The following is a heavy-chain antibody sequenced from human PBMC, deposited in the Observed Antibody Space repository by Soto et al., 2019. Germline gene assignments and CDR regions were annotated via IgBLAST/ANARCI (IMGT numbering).Heavy chain of an antibody. J-gene: IGHJ4*02. CDR3: AKDFTVTTRPYYFDY. D-gene: IGHD4-17*01. Sequence: EVQLLESGGGLVQPGGSLRLSCAASGFTFSSYAMSWVRQAPGKGLEWVSAISGSGGSTYYADSVKGRFTISRDNSKNTLYLRMNSLRAEDTAVYYCAKDFTVTTRPYYFDYWGQGTLVTVSS. CDR2: ISGSGGST. V-gene: IGHV3-23*01. CDR1: GFTFSSYA.